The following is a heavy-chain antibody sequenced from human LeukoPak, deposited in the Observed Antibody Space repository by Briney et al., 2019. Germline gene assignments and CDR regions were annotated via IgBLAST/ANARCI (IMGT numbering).Heavy chain of an antibody. CDR1: GFNFSPYE. V-gene: IGHV3-48*03. CDR2: ISSSGSTK. CDR3: AREEQWLAKFDS. D-gene: IGHD6-19*01. J-gene: IGHJ4*02. Sequence: HTGGSLRLSCAASGFNFSPYEMNWVRQAPGKGLEWLSYISSSGSTKYYADSVKGRFTISRDNAKNSLYLQLNSLRAEDTAVYYCAREEQWLAKFDSWGQGTLVTVSS.